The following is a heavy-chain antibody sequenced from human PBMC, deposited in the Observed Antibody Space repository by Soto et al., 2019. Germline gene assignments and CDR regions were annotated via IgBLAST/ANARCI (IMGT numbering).Heavy chain of an antibody. D-gene: IGHD2-2*01. CDR1: GFTXSSYA. CDR2: ISGSGGST. Sequence: PGGSLRLSCAASGFTXSSYAMSWVLQAPGKGLEWVSAISGSGGSTYYADSVKGRFTISRDNSKNTLYLQMNSLRAEDTAVYYCAKRKLHYASSTSYYFDYWGQGTLVTVSS. V-gene: IGHV3-23*01. J-gene: IGHJ4*02. CDR3: AKRKLHYASSTSYYFDY.